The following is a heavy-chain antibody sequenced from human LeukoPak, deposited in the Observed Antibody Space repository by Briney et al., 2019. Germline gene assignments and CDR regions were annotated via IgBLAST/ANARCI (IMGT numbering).Heavy chain of an antibody. Sequence: GSLRLSCAASGFTFSSYGMHWVRQAPGKGLEWVAVISYDGSNENYADSVKGRFTISRDNSKNTLYLQMNSLRAEDTAVYYCAKAYKYSSGRYYSYYYGMDVWGQGTTVTVSS. CDR3: AKAYKYSSGRYYSYYYGMDV. D-gene: IGHD6-19*01. CDR2: ISYDGSNE. J-gene: IGHJ6*02. CDR1: GFTFSSYG. V-gene: IGHV3-30*18.